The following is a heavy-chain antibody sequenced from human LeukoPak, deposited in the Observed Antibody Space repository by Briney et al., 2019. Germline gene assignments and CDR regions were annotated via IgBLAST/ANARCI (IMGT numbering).Heavy chain of an antibody. CDR2: ISSSSSYI. D-gene: IGHD2-2*01. CDR1: GFTFSSYS. Sequence: GGSLRLSCAASGFTFSSYSMNWVRQAPGKGLEWVSSISSSSSYIYYADSVKGRFTISRDNAKNSLYLQMNSLRAEDTAVYYCARVLTAAKGYFDYWGQGTLVTVSS. CDR3: ARVLTAAKGYFDY. J-gene: IGHJ4*02. V-gene: IGHV3-21*01.